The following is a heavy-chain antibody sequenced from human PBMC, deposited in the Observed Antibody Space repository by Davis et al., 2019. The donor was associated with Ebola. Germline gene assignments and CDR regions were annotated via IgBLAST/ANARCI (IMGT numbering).Heavy chain of an antibody. CDR2: FDPEDGET. Sequence: AASVKVSCKVSGYTLTDLSMHWVRQAPGKGLEWMGGFDPEDGETIYAQKFQGRVTMTEDTSTDTAYMELSSLRSEDTAVYYCATVSYGPNWFDPWGQGTLVTVSS. D-gene: IGHD4-17*01. V-gene: IGHV1-24*01. J-gene: IGHJ5*02. CDR1: GYTLTDLS. CDR3: ATVSYGPNWFDP.